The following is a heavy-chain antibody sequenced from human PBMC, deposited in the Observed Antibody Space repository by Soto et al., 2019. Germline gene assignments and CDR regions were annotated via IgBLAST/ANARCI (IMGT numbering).Heavy chain of an antibody. CDR2: INPSGGST. J-gene: IGHJ4*02. D-gene: IGHD1-7*01. CDR3: ARDRTITGTSNEFDY. V-gene: IGHV1-46*01. CDR1: GYTFTSYY. Sequence: ASVKVSCNASGYTFTSYYMHWVRQAPGQGLEWMGIINPSGGSTSYAQKFQGRVTTTRDTSTSTVYMELSSLRSEDTAVYYCARDRTITGTSNEFDYWGQGTLVTVSS.